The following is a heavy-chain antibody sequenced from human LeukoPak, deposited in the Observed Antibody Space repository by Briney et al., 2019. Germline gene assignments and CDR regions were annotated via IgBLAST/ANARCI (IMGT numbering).Heavy chain of an antibody. CDR3: ARNRGRDIDDIVVVPAAIRAFDI. Sequence: SETLSLTCTVSGGSISSSSYYWGWIRQPPGKGLEWLGSIYYSGSTYYNPSLKSRVTISVDTSKNQFSLKLSSVTAADTAVYYCARNRGRDIDDIVVVPAAIRAFDIWGQGTMVTVSS. CDR1: GGSISSSSYY. CDR2: IYYSGST. J-gene: IGHJ3*02. D-gene: IGHD2-2*01. V-gene: IGHV4-39*07.